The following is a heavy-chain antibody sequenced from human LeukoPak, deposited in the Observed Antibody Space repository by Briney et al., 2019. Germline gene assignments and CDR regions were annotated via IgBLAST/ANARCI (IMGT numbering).Heavy chain of an antibody. CDR3: ARVPTVTFFDY. CDR1: GGSFSGYY. J-gene: IGHJ4*02. CDR2: INHSGST. V-gene: IGHV4-34*01. Sequence: PSETLSLTCAVYGGSFSGYYWSWIRQPPGKGLEWIGEINHSGSTNYNPSLKSRVTISVDTSKNQFSLKLRSVTAADTAVYYCARVPTVTFFDYWGQGTLVTVSS. D-gene: IGHD4-17*01.